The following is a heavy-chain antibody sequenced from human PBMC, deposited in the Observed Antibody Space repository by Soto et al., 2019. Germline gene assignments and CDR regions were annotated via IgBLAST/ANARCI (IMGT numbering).Heavy chain of an antibody. CDR2: ISAYNGNT. Sequence: ASVKVSCKASGYTFTSYGISWVRQAPGQGLEWMGWISAYNGNTNYAQKLQGRVTMTTDTSTSTAYMELRSLRSDDTAVYYCASDYYDILTGYYPEGYWGQGTLVTVSS. V-gene: IGHV1-18*01. CDR3: ASDYYDILTGYYPEGY. CDR1: GYTFTSYG. J-gene: IGHJ4*02. D-gene: IGHD3-9*01.